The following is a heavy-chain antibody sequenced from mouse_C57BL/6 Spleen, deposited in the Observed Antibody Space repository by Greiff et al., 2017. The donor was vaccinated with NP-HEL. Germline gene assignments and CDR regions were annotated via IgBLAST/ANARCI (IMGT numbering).Heavy chain of an antibody. J-gene: IGHJ2*01. CDR2: IYPGSGNT. V-gene: IGHV1-76*01. CDR3: ARSVPTAQVYFDY. D-gene: IGHD3-2*02. Sequence: QVQLKQSGAELVRPGASVKLSCKASGYTFTDYYINWVKQRPGQGLEWIARIYPGSGNTYYNEKFKGKATLTAEKSSSTAYMQLSSLTSEDSAVYFCARSVPTAQVYFDYWGQGTTLTVSS. CDR1: GYTFTDYY.